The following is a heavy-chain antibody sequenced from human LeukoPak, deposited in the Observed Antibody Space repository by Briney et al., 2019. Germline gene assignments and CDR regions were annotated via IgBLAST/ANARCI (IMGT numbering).Heavy chain of an antibody. D-gene: IGHD2-15*01. CDR2: INHSGSI. J-gene: IGHJ5*02. Sequence: SDTLSLTCAVYGGSFSGYYWSWIRQPPGKGLEWIGEINHSGSINYNPSLKSRVTISVDTSKNQFSLKLSSVTAADTAVYYCARGRIRIRDNWFDPWGQGTLVTVSS. V-gene: IGHV4-34*01. CDR1: GGSFSGYY. CDR3: ARGRIRIRDNWFDP.